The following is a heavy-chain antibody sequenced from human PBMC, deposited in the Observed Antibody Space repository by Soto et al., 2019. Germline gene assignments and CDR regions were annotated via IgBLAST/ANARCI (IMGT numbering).Heavy chain of an antibody. D-gene: IGHD6-13*01. J-gene: IGHJ4*02. CDR2: ISSNGGST. CDR1: GFTFSSYA. V-gene: IGHV3-64*01. CDR3: ARLNPIAAAFDY. Sequence: EVQLVESGGGLVQPGGSLRLSCAASGFTFSSYAMHWVRQAPGKGLEHVSAISSNGGSTYYANSVKGRFTISRDNSKNTLYLQMGSLRAEDMAVYYCARLNPIAAAFDYWGQGTLVTVSS.